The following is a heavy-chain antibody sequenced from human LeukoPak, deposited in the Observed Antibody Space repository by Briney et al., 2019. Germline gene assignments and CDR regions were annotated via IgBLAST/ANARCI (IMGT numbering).Heavy chain of an antibody. CDR1: GYTFTGYY. CDR2: INPSVGST. D-gene: IGHD3-22*01. J-gene: IGHJ4*02. V-gene: IGHV1-46*01. CDR3: ARAGRYYYDTSGY. Sequence: ASVKVSCKASGYTFTGYYMHWVRQAPGQGLEWMGIINPSVGSTNYAQKFQGRVTMTRDTSTSTVYMELSRLSSEDTAVYYCARAGRYYYDTSGYWGQGTLVTVSS.